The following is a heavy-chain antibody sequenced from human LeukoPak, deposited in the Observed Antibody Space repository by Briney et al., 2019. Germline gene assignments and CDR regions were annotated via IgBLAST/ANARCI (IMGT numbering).Heavy chain of an antibody. CDR1: GFTFSSYE. Sequence: GGSLRLSCAASGFTFSSYEMNWVRQAPGRGLEWVSYIGNTGRTIYYTDSVKGRFTISRDNAKNSLYLQMNSLRAEDTAIYYCVRGDRYFFGFWGQGTLVTVSS. V-gene: IGHV3-48*03. J-gene: IGHJ4*02. CDR2: IGNTGRTI. CDR3: VRGDRYFFGF.